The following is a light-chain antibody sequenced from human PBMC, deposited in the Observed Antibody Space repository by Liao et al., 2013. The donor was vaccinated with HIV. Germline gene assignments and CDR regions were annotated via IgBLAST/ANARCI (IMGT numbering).Light chain of an antibody. CDR2: YDT. Sequence: SYELTQPPSVSVAPGKTATITCGGSFIGSKSVHWYQQKPGQAPVLVIYYDTDRPSGIPERFSGSNSGNTATLTISRVEAGDEADYYCQAWDSSTFWVFGTGTKVTVL. V-gene: IGLV3-21*01. CDR3: QAWDSSTFWV. CDR1: FIGSKS. J-gene: IGLJ1*01.